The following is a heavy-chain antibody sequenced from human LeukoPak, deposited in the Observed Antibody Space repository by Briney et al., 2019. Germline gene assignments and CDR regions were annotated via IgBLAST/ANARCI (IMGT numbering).Heavy chain of an antibody. CDR3: AVLGYCSSWGFDY. J-gene: IGHJ4*02. CDR2: IYPGDSDT. CDR1: GYSFTSYW. Sequence: GDSLKISCKGFGYSFTSYWIGWVRQMPGKGLEWMGIIYPGDSDTRYSPSFQGQVTISADKSISTAYLQWSSLKASDTAMYYCAVLGYCSSWGFDYWGQGTLVTLSS. V-gene: IGHV5-51*01. D-gene: IGHD6-13*01.